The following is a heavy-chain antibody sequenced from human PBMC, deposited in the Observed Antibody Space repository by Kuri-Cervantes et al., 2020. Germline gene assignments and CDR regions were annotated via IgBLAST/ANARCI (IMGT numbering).Heavy chain of an antibody. CDR3: ARVPQPYGDYFFGWFDP. V-gene: IGHV1-69*13. Sequence: SVKVSCKASGGTFSSYAISWVRQAPGQGLEWMGGIIPIFGTANYAQKFQGRVTITADESTSTAYVELSSLRSEDTAVYYCARVPQPYGDYFFGWFDPWGQGTLVTVSS. D-gene: IGHD4-17*01. J-gene: IGHJ5*02. CDR2: IIPIFGTA. CDR1: GGTFSSYA.